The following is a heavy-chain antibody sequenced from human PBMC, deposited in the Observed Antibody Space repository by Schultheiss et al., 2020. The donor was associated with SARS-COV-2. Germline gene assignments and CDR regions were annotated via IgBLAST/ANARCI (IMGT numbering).Heavy chain of an antibody. V-gene: IGHV1-3*01. CDR1: GYTFTSYA. J-gene: IGHJ4*01. CDR2: INAGNGNT. Sequence: ASVKVSCKASGYTFTSYAMHWVRQAPGQRLEWMGWINAGNGNTKYSQKFQGRVTITADKSTSTAYMELSSLRSEDTAVYHCGYYGSGMPYFQYSGHGSQVTVSS. D-gene: IGHD3-10*01. CDR3: GYYGSGMPYFQY.